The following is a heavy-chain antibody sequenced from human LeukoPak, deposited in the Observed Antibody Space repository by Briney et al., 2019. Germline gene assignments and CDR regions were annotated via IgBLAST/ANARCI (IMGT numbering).Heavy chain of an antibody. CDR2: ISSSGSAI. D-gene: IGHD2-15*01. J-gene: IGHJ5*02. CDR3: ASVPCGTCFANWFDP. V-gene: IGHV3-48*03. CDR1: GFTFSTYE. Sequence: PGGSLRLSCAASGFTFSTYEMNWVRQAPGKGLEWVSYISSSGSAINYADSVKGRFTISRDNAKNSLYLQMNSLRAEDTAVYYCASVPCGTCFANWFDPWGQGTLVTVSS.